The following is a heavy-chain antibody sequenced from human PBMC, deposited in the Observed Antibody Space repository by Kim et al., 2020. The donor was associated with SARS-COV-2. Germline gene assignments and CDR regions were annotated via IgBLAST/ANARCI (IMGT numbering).Heavy chain of an antibody. Sequence: GGSLRLSCVASGFTFSDHYMDWVRQAPGKGLEWLGRIRNKANSYTTQYIASVEGRFSITRDDSKNSVYLQMNSLEPEDTAEYYWARGGGSDWSTTSIDY. CDR3: ARGGGSDWSTTSIDY. CDR2: IRNKANSYTT. J-gene: IGHJ4*01. CDR1: GFTFSDHY. V-gene: IGHV3-72*01. D-gene: IGHD3-9*01.